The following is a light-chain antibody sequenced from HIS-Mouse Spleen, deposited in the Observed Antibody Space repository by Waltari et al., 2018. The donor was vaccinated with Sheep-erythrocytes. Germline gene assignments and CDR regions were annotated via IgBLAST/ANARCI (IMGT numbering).Light chain of an antibody. V-gene: IGLV2-11*01. CDR3: SSYAGSNNYV. J-gene: IGLJ1*01. Sequence: QSALTQPRSVSGSPGQSVTIYCTGTSSDVGGYNYVSWYQQHPGKAPKLMSYDVSKRPSGVPDRFSDSKSDTTASLTVSGLQAADEADYYCSSYAGSNNYVFGTGTKVTVL. CDR2: DVS. CDR1: SSDVGGYNY.